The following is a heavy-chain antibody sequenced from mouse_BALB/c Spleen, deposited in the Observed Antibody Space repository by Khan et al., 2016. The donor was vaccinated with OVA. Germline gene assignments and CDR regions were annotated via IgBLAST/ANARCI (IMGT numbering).Heavy chain of an antibody. CDR1: GFTFSSYS. D-gene: IGHD4-1*01. CDR2: ISSGGDYT. V-gene: IGHV5-6*01. J-gene: IGHJ3*01. CDR3: AGVLTGSFAY. Sequence: EVQGVESGGDLVKPGGSLKLSCAASGFTFSSYSMSWVRQTPDKRLEWVASISSGGDYTYYPDSVKGRFTISRDSAKNTLYLQMSDLQSEDAAMYYCAGVLTGSFAYWGQGTLVTVSA.